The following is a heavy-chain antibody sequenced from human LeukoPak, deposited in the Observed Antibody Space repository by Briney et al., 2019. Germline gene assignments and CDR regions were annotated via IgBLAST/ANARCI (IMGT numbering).Heavy chain of an antibody. CDR1: GGSFSGYY. CDR2: IYYSGST. D-gene: IGHD4-11*01. J-gene: IGHJ3*02. V-gene: IGHV4-59*01. CDR3: ARWGDSNSFHAFDI. Sequence: YPSETLSLTCAVYGGSFSGYYWSWIRQPPGKGLEWIGYIYYSGSTNYNPSLKSRVTISVDTSKNQFSLKLSSVTAADTAVYYCARWGDSNSFHAFDIWGQGTMVTVSS.